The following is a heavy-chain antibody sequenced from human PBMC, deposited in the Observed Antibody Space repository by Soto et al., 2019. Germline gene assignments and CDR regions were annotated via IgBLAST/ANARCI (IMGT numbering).Heavy chain of an antibody. Sequence: SETLSLTCTVSGGSISSYYWSWIRQPPGKGLEWIGYIYYSGSTNYNPSLKSRVTISVDTSKSQLSLKLSSVTAADTAVYYCARRYGYYFDYWGQGTLVTVSS. CDR3: ARRYGYYFDY. J-gene: IGHJ4*02. V-gene: IGHV4-59*08. CDR1: GGSISSYY. D-gene: IGHD4-17*01. CDR2: IYYSGST.